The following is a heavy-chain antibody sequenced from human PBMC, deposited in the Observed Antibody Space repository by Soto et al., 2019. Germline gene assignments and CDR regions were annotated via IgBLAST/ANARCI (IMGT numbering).Heavy chain of an antibody. Sequence: QVQLVQSGAEVKKPGASVKVSCKASGYTFTSYGISWVRQAPGQGLEWMGWISAYNGNTNYAQKLQGRVTMTTDTSMSTAYMELRSLRSDDTAVYYCARDWTDTILPEPTTWYGMDVWGQGTTVTVSS. V-gene: IGHV1-18*01. CDR1: GYTFTSYG. J-gene: IGHJ6*02. D-gene: IGHD1-26*01. CDR3: ARDWTDTILPEPTTWYGMDV. CDR2: ISAYNGNT.